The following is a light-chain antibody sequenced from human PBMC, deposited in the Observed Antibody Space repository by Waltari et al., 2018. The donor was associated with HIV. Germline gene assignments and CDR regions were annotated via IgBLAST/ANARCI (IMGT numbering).Light chain of an antibody. Sequence: QSALTQPASVSGSSGQSITISCTGTSSDVGGYKYVSWYQQHPGKAPKLMIYEVRNRPSGVSNRFSGSKSGNTASLTISGLQAEDEADYYCSSYTSSSTLVFGGGTKLTVL. J-gene: IGLJ3*02. CDR1: SSDVGGYKY. CDR3: SSYTSSSTLV. V-gene: IGLV2-14*01. CDR2: EVR.